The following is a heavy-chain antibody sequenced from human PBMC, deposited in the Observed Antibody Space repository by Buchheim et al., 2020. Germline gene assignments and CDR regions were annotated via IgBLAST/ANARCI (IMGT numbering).Heavy chain of an antibody. CDR3: ARDLWLSEGLFDY. V-gene: IGHV3-66*01. Sequence: EVQLVESGGGLVQPGGSLRLSCAASGFTVSSNYMGWVRQAPGKGLEWVSVIYSGGSTYYADSVKGRFTISRDNSKNTLYLQMNSLRAEDTAVYYCARDLWLSEGLFDYWGQGTL. D-gene: IGHD5-12*01. CDR1: GFTVSSNY. CDR2: IYSGGST. J-gene: IGHJ4*02.